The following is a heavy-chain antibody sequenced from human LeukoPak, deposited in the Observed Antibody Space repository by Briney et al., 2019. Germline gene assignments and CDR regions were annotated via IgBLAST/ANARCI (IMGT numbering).Heavy chain of an antibody. J-gene: IGHJ4*02. CDR2: IYISGST. CDR1: GGSISSYY. CDR3: ARASFCTSTNCQIDY. D-gene: IGHD2-2*01. V-gene: IGHV4-4*07. Sequence: SETLSPTCTVSGGSISSYYWSWIRQPAGKGLEWIGRIYISGSTHYNPSLKSRVTMSVDTSKNQFSLKLSSVTAADTAVYYCARASFCTSTNCQIDYWGLGTLVTVSS.